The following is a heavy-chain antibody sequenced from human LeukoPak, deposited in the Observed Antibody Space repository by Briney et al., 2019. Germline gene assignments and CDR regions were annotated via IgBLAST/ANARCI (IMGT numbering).Heavy chain of an antibody. J-gene: IGHJ3*02. CDR2: IIPIFGTA. CDR3: ARDPVRHDAFDI. D-gene: IGHD3-10*01. CDR1: GGTFSSYA. Sequence: SVKVSCKASGGTFSSYAISWVRQAPGQGLEWMGGIIPIFGTANYAQKFQGRVTITADESTSTAHMELSSLRSEDTAVYYCARDPVRHDAFDIWGQGTMVTVSS. V-gene: IGHV1-69*13.